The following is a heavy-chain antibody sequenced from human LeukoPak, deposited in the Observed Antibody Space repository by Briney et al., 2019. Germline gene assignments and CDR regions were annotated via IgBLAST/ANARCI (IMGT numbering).Heavy chain of an antibody. D-gene: IGHD3-22*01. CDR1: GFTYSHNG. J-gene: IGHJ4*02. V-gene: IGHV3-30*02. Sequence: GGSLRLSCVASGFTYSHNGMHWVRQAPGKGLEWVAFIQYDGNTIFYADSVRGRFTVSRDNAKNTLYLQMNSLRAEDTAVYYCARAKLLLRLGDYFDYWGQGTLVTVSS. CDR3: ARAKLLLRLGDYFDY. CDR2: IQYDGNTI.